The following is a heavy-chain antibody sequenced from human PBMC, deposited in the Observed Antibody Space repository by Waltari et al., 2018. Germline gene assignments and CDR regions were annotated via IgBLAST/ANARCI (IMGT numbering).Heavy chain of an antibody. J-gene: IGHJ4*02. V-gene: IGHV3-48*04. CDR3: ARGAEGYDSSGYRTYYFDY. CDR2: ISSSSSTI. D-gene: IGHD3-22*01. CDR1: GFTFSSYS. Sequence: EVQLVESGGGLVQPGGSLRLSCAASGFTFSSYSMNWVRPAPGKGLEWVSYISSSSSTIYYADSVKGRFTISRDNAKNSLYLQMNSLRAEDTAVYYCARGAEGYDSSGYRTYYFDYWGQGTLVTVSS.